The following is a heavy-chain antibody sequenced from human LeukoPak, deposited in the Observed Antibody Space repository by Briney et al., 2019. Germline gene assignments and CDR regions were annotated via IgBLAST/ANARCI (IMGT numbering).Heavy chain of an antibody. Sequence: GGSLRLSCATSGFTFTTFWMHWVRQAPGKGLVWVSRINHDGSSTNYADSVKGRFTISRDDSKNTAYLQMNSLTTEDTAMYYCTRLGYCSPGVCYFDYWGQGALVTVSS. CDR2: INHDGSST. CDR3: TRLGYCSPGVCYFDY. J-gene: IGHJ4*02. V-gene: IGHV3-74*01. D-gene: IGHD2-8*01. CDR1: GFTFTTFW.